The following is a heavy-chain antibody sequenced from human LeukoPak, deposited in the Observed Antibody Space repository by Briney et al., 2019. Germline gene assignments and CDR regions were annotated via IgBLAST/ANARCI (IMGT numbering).Heavy chain of an antibody. V-gene: IGHV3-23*01. Sequence: PGGSLRLSCAASGFTFSSYAMNWVRQAPGKGLEWVSIISGSADSTYYADSVKGRFTISRDNSKNTLFLQMNSLRAEDTAVYYCAKDRSLDGGNSNGYFDSWGQGTLVTVSS. J-gene: IGHJ4*02. CDR1: GFTFSSYA. D-gene: IGHD4-23*01. CDR3: AKDRSLDGGNSNGYFDS. CDR2: ISGSADST.